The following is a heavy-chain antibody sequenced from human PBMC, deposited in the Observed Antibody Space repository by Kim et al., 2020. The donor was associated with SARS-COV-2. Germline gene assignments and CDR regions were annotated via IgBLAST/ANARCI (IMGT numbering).Heavy chain of an antibody. V-gene: IGHV3-9*01. D-gene: IGHD6-19*01. Sequence: ADSVKGRFTISRDNAKNSLYLQMNSLRAEDTALYYCAKDSYGGVAGYFDYWGQGTLVTVSS. CDR3: AKDSYGGVAGYFDY. J-gene: IGHJ4*02.